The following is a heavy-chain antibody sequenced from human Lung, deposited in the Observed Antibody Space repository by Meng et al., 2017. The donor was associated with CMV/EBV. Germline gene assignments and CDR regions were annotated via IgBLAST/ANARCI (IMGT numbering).Heavy chain of an antibody. CDR2: ISTTSTYI. CDR1: GFTFSAYA. D-gene: IGHD3-16*01. J-gene: IGHJ6*02. Sequence: GGSXRLSCAASGFTFSAYAMNWVRQTPGKGLEWVSSISTTSTYIYYSDSVKGRFTISRDNAKNSLYLQMSSLRAEDTALYYCARSWDGMDVWGQGTTVTCSS. CDR3: ARSWDGMDV. V-gene: IGHV3-21*04.